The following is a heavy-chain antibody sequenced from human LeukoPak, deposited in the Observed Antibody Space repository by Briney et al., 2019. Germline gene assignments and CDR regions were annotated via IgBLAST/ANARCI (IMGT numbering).Heavy chain of an antibody. J-gene: IGHJ6*02. V-gene: IGHV3-30*14. CDR1: GFTFSSYD. D-gene: IGHD6-6*01. CDR3: ATPLAARINYYYYGMDV. CDR2: VSSDGSNK. Sequence: GGSLRLSCAASGFTFSSYDMNWVRQAPGKGLEWVTVVSSDGSNKYYADSVKGRFTISRDNSKNTLYLQMNSLRAEDTAVYYCATPLAARINYYYYGMDVWGQGTTVTVSS.